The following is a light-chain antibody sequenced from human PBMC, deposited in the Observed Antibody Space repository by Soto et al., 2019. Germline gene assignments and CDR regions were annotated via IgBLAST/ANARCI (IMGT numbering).Light chain of an antibody. CDR3: QQRSNWWT. J-gene: IGKJ1*01. Sequence: EIVLTQSPATLSLSPGERATLSCRASQSVSSYLAWYQQKPGQAPRLLIYDASNRATGIPARFSGRGSGTDFTLTISSLEPGDFAVYYCQQRSNWWTFGQGTKVEIK. CDR1: QSVSSY. CDR2: DAS. V-gene: IGKV3-11*01.